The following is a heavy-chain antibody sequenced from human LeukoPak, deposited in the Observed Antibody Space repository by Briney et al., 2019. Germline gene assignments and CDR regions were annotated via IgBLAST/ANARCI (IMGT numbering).Heavy chain of an antibody. CDR3: ARVVRGVVTSNWFDP. Sequence: PSETLSLTCTVSGDSLNTYYWTWIRQTPGKELEWIGFVASSGTSNYNPSLRSRVIISIDTSKNQFSLALTSVTPADTAVYYCARVVRGVVTSNWFDPWGQGTLVSVSS. CDR2: VASSGTS. D-gene: IGHD2-21*02. CDR1: GDSLNTYY. J-gene: IGHJ5*02. V-gene: IGHV4-59*01.